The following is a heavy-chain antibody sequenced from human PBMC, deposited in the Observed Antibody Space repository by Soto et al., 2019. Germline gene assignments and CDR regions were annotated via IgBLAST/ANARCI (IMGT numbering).Heavy chain of an antibody. J-gene: IGHJ6*02. CDR3: AREQWSHSSSFEHYNGMDV. Sequence: QVHLVQSGPEVKKPGSSVKVSCRASAGTFTNSIISWVRQARGQGLEWLGAIIPVSGAAIYAQIFKGRITITAAESTSTVYMELSSLRSDDTAVYYCAREQWSHSSSFEHYNGMDVWGQGTPVTVSS. CDR1: AGTFTNSI. V-gene: IGHV1-69*01. D-gene: IGHD2-8*01. CDR2: IIPVSGAA.